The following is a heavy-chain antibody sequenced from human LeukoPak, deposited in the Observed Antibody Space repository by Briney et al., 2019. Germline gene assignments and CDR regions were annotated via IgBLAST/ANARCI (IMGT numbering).Heavy chain of an antibody. CDR1: GLTFSSSP. CDR3: AKKPPGVYPFDY. J-gene: IGHJ4*02. Sequence: GGSLRLSCVASGLTFSSSPLTWVRQAPGQGLEWVSTIGTASDTYYADSIEGRFSISRDNSRYTVYLQMTSLRAEDTAVYFCAKKPPGVYPFDYWGPGILVTVS. D-gene: IGHD1-14*01. CDR2: IGTASDT. V-gene: IGHV3-23*01.